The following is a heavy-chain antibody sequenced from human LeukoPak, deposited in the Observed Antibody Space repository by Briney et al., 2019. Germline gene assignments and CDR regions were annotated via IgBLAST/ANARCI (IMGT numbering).Heavy chain of an antibody. Sequence: GGSLRLSCAASGFTFSSYSMNWVRQAPGKGLEWVSSISSSSSYIYYADSVKGRFTISRDNAKNSLYLQMNSLRAEDTAVYYCAKEVATGEGSYFDYWGQGTLVTVSS. D-gene: IGHD3-10*01. CDR2: ISSSSSYI. CDR3: AKEVATGEGSYFDY. V-gene: IGHV3-21*04. J-gene: IGHJ4*02. CDR1: GFTFSSYS.